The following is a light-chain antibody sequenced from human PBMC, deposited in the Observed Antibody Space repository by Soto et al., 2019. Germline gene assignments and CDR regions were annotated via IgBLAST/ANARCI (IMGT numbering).Light chain of an antibody. Sequence: EIVLTQSPGTLSLSPGERATLSCRASQSVSSSYLAWYQQKPGQAPRLLIYGASSRAPGVPDRFSGSGSGTDVTLPISRLEPDDFAVYYCQQFRSSPPVTFGGETKVEIK. J-gene: IGKJ4*01. V-gene: IGKV3-20*01. CDR1: QSVSSSY. CDR2: GAS. CDR3: QQFRSSPPVT.